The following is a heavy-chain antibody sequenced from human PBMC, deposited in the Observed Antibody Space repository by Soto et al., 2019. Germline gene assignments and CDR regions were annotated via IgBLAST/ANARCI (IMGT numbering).Heavy chain of an antibody. CDR3: ARSLIVGAAA. J-gene: IGHJ5*02. Sequence: EVQLVESGGGLVQPGGSLRLSCAASGFTLSDYWIHWVRQAPGKGLMWVTCINTDGGATAYADSVKGRFTISRDNAKNTLYLQMNSLRAEDTAVYYCARSLIVGAAAWGQGTLVTVSS. CDR2: INTDGGAT. V-gene: IGHV3-74*01. D-gene: IGHD1-26*01. CDR1: GFTLSDYW.